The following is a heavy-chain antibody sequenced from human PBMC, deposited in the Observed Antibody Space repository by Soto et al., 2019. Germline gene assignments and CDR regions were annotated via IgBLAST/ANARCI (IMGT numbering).Heavy chain of an antibody. V-gene: IGHV3-30*03. CDR3: SALNYYGGSGGGGY. D-gene: IGHD3-22*01. Sequence: QVQLVESGGGVVQPGRSLRVSCVASGFTFSAFGLHWVRQAPGKGLDWVAVISYDGSHSYYADSVKGRFTISRDNSKNPLYLQMGSLGAGDTAVFFCSALNYYGGSGGGGYWGQGTQVTVSS. CDR1: GFTFSAFG. J-gene: IGHJ4*02. CDR2: ISYDGSHS.